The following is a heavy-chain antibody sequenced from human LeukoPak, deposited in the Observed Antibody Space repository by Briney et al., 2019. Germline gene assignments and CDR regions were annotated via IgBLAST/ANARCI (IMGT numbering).Heavy chain of an antibody. Sequence: GGSLRLSCAASGFTFSTYSMNWVRQAPGEGLEWVSSISSSSYYEYYADSVKGRFTISRDNAKNSLLLQVNSLRAEDTAVYYCARGLTGSGWTTSNYYYYGMDVWGQGTTVTVSS. CDR1: GFTFSTYS. V-gene: IGHV3-21*01. D-gene: IGHD6-19*01. CDR3: ARGLTGSGWTTSNYYYYGMDV. J-gene: IGHJ6*02. CDR2: ISSSSYYE.